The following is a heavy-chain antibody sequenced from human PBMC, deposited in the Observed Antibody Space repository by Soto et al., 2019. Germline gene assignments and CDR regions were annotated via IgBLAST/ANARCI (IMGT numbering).Heavy chain of an antibody. J-gene: IGHJ6*02. CDR3: ARPTEAHYYYYGMDF. Sequence: QVQLVESGGGVVQPGRSLRLSCAASGFTFSSYAMHWVRQAPGKGLEWVAVISYDGSNKYYADSVKGRFTISRDNSKNARYLQMNSLRAEDTAVYYCARPTEAHYYYYGMDFWGQGTTVTVSS. V-gene: IGHV3-30-3*01. CDR1: GFTFSSYA. CDR2: ISYDGSNK.